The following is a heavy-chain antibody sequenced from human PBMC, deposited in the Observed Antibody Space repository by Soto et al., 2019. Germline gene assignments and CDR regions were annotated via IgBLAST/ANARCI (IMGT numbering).Heavy chain of an antibody. D-gene: IGHD3-3*01. J-gene: IGHJ6*02. CDR3: ARAVGYYDFWSPPEYYYYGMDV. Sequence: EVQLLESGGGLVQPGGSLRLSCAASGFTFSSYAMSWVRQAPGKGLEWVSAISGSGGSTYYADSVKGRFTISRDNSKNTLYLQMNSLRAEDTAVYYCARAVGYYDFWSPPEYYYYGMDVWGQGTTVTVSS. V-gene: IGHV3-23*01. CDR2: ISGSGGST. CDR1: GFTFSSYA.